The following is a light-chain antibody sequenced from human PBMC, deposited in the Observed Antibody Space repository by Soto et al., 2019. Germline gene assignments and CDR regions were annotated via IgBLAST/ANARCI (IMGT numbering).Light chain of an antibody. J-gene: IGLJ2*01. CDR2: GNN. Sequence: QSVLTQPPSVSAAPGQKVTISCSGSSYNIGGNYVSWYVQLPGTAPKFLIYGNNKRPAGIPDRFSGSKSGTSATRGITGLQTEDEADYYCATWHDSLNGVGFGGGSKRTVL. V-gene: IGLV1-51*01. CDR1: SYNIGGNY. CDR3: ATWHDSLNGVG.